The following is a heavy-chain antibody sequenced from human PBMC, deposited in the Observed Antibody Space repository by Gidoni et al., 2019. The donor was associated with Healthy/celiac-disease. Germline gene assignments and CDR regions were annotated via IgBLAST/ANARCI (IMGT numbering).Heavy chain of an antibody. CDR2: IDFSGTT. CDR1: SGSISSRSYF. V-gene: IGHV4-39*07. CDR3: AREGHRSASFFDY. Sequence: QLQLQESGPGLGKPSETLSLTCTVSSGSISSRSYFWGWIRQAPGKGLEWIGSIDFSGTTADTSSLKSRFTMSIDTSNNQFSLDLNSVTAADTAVYYCAREGHRSASFFDYWGQGIQVTVSS. J-gene: IGHJ4*01.